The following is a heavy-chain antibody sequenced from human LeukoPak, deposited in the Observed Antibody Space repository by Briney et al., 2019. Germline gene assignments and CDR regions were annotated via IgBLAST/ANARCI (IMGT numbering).Heavy chain of an antibody. V-gene: IGHV1-69*06. CDR1: GGTFSSYA. J-gene: IGHJ5*02. D-gene: IGHD2-2*01. CDR3: AREDVAYCSCTSCYAGWFDP. Sequence: SVKVSCKASGGTFSSYAISWVRQAPGQGLEWMGGIIPIFGTANYAQKFQGRVTITADKSTSTAYMELSSLRSEDTAVYYCAREDVAYCSCTSCYAGWFDPWGQGTLVTVSS. CDR2: IIPIFGTA.